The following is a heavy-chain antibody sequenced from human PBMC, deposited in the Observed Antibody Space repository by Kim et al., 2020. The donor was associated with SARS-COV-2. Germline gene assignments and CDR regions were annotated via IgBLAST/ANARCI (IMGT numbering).Heavy chain of an antibody. V-gene: IGHV3-30*02. CDR2: IWYDGSNK. CDR3: AKNYCSGSYYNPALDY. D-gene: IGHD3-10*01. Sequence: GGSLRLSCAASGFTFSSYGMHWVRQAPGKGLEWVAFIWYDGSNKYYADSVKGRFTISRDNSKNTLYLQMNSLRAEDTAVYYCAKNYCSGSYYNPALDYWGQGTLVSVSS. CDR1: GFTFSSYG. J-gene: IGHJ4*02.